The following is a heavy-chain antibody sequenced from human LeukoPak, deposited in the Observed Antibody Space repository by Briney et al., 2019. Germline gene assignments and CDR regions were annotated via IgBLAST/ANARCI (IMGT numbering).Heavy chain of an antibody. CDR1: GFSFSDYY. CDR2: INSGGSII. J-gene: IGHJ4*02. D-gene: IGHD3-10*01. V-gene: IGHV3-11*01. CDR3: ARQASGNYFDF. Sequence: GGSLRLSCAASGFSFSDYYMSWIRQAPGKGLEWVSYINSGGSIISDADSVKGRFTISRDNAQNSLFLQMNSLRAEDTAVYYCARQASGNYFDFWGQGTLVTVSS.